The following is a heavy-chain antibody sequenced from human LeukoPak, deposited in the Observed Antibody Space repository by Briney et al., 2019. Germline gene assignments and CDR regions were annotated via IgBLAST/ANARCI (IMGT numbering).Heavy chain of an antibody. V-gene: IGHV1-69*13. CDR1: GYTITSYG. CDR3: ASKATGTTRRIFWFDP. J-gene: IGHJ5*02. Sequence: GASVKVSCKTSGYTITSYGVSWVRQTPGQGLEWMGGIIPIFGTANYAQKFQGRVTITADESTSTAYMELSSLRSEDTAVYYCASKATGTTRRIFWFDPWGQGTLVTVSS. CDR2: IIPIFGTA. D-gene: IGHD1-1*01.